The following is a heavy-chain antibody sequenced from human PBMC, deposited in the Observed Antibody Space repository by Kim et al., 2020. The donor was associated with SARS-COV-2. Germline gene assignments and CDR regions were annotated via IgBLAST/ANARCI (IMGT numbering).Heavy chain of an antibody. V-gene: IGHV1-3*01. J-gene: IGHJ5*02. CDR2: INAGNGNT. CDR1: GYTFTSYA. CDR3: ARGQYCSSTSCQYSGYSFLIGFDP. Sequence: ASVKVSCKASGYTFTSYAMHWVRQAPGQRLEWMGWINAGNGNTKYSQKFQGRVTITRDTSASTAYMELSSLRSEDTAVYYCARGQYCSSTSCQYSGYSFLIGFDPWGQGTLVTVSS. D-gene: IGHD2-2*01.